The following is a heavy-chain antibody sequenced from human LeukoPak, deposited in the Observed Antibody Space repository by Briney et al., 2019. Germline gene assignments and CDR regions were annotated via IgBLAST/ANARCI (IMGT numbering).Heavy chain of an antibody. CDR1: GFTFSSYS. CDR3: ARDVVVRSGLYYFDY. Sequence: GSLRLSCAASGFTFSSYSMNWVRQAPGKGLGWVSSISSSSSYIYYADSVKGRFTISRDNAKNSLYLQMNSLRAEDTAVYYCARDVVVRSGLYYFDYWGQGTLVTVSS. V-gene: IGHV3-21*01. CDR2: ISSSSSYI. J-gene: IGHJ4*02. D-gene: IGHD3-3*01.